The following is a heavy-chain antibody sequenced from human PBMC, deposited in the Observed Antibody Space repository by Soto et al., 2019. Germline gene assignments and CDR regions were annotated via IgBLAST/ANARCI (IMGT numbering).Heavy chain of an antibody. Sequence: PGESLKISCQASGYSFISSWIGWVRQMPGKGLEWMGIIYPGDSDTRYSPSFQGQVTISADKSTSTAYLQWSSLKASDTATYYCARMMAASGTALDYWGQGALVTVSS. V-gene: IGHV5-51*01. CDR3: ARMMAASGTALDY. D-gene: IGHD6-13*01. CDR2: IYPGDSDT. CDR1: GYSFISSW. J-gene: IGHJ4*02.